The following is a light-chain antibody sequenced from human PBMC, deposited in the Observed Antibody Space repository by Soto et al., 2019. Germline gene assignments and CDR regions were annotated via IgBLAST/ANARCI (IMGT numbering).Light chain of an antibody. V-gene: IGLV2-14*01. CDR2: EVS. J-gene: IGLJ1*01. Sequence: QSALTQPASVSGSPGQSITISCTGTTSDVGGYNYVSWYQQHPGKAPKLMIYEVSNRPSGISNRFSGSKSGNTASLTISGLQAEGEADYYCGSYATSSYVFGTGTKLTVL. CDR3: GSYATSSYV. CDR1: TSDVGGYNY.